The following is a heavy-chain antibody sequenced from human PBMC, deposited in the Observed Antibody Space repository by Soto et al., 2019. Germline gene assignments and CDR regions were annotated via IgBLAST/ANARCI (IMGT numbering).Heavy chain of an antibody. CDR2: ISGSGGST. J-gene: IGHJ4*02. Sequence: GGSLGLSCAASGFSLRSYAMSWVRQAPGKGLEWVSGISGSGGSTYYADSVKGRFTISRDNTKNTLYLQMNSLRSEDTAVYYCAKDPYYYFDSSGHRFDYWGQGTLVTSPQ. CDR3: AKDPYYYFDSSGHRFDY. CDR1: GFSLRSYA. V-gene: IGHV3-23*01. D-gene: IGHD3-22*01.